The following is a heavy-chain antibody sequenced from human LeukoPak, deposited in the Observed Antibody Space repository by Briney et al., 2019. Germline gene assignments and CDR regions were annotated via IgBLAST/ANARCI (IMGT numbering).Heavy chain of an antibody. V-gene: IGHV4-4*07. D-gene: IGHD2-2*01. CDR1: GGSISSYY. CDR2: IYTSGST. Sequence: PSETLSLTCTVSGGSISSYYWSWIRQPAGKGLEWIGRIYTSGSTNYNPSLKSRFTMSVDTSKNQFSLKLSSVTAADTGVYYCAGDWGYCSSTSCYGDWCDPWGQGTLVIASS. J-gene: IGHJ5*02. CDR3: AGDWGYCSSTSCYGDWCDP.